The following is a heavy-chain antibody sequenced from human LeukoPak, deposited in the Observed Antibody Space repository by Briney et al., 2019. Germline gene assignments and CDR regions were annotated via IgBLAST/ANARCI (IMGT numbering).Heavy chain of an antibody. CDR3: ARVQTTVTTLDY. D-gene: IGHD4-17*01. CDR1: GGSISSGDYY. V-gene: IGHV4-30-4*01. Sequence: SETLSLTCTVSGGSISSGDYYWSWIRPPPGKGLEWIGYIYYSGSTYYNPSLKSRVTISVDTSKNQFSLKLSSVTAADTAVYYCARVQTTVTTLDYWGQGTLVTVSS. CDR2: IYYSGST. J-gene: IGHJ4*02.